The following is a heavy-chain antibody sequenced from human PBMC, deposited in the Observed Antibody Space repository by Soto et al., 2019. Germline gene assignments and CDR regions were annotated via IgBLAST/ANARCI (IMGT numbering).Heavy chain of an antibody. J-gene: IGHJ5*02. Sequence: QVQLVESGGGVVQPGRSLRLSCAASGFTFSSYAMHWVRQAPGKGLEWVAVTSYDGSNKYYADSVKGRFTISRDNSKNTLYLQMNSLRAEDTAVYYCARDRLAVAGTGGRNWFDPWGQGTLVTVSS. CDR3: ARDRLAVAGTGGRNWFDP. D-gene: IGHD6-19*01. CDR2: TSYDGSNK. V-gene: IGHV3-30-3*01. CDR1: GFTFSSYA.